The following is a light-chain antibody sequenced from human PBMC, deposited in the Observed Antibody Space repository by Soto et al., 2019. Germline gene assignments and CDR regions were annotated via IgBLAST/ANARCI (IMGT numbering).Light chain of an antibody. Sequence: QSALTRPASVSGSPGQSITISCTGSNSDVGYYNYVSWYQQHPGKAPKLMIHEVTNRPSGVSNRFSGSKSGNTASLTISGLQAEDEADYYCSSYTSTTTYVFGTGTKVTVL. J-gene: IGLJ1*01. V-gene: IGLV2-14*01. CDR1: NSDVGYYNY. CDR3: SSYTSTTTYV. CDR2: EVT.